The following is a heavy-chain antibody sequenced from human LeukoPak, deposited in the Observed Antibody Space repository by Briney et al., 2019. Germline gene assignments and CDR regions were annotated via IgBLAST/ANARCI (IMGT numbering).Heavy chain of an antibody. CDR2: INPSGGST. CDR3: ARGYCSGGSCYLDVGFDY. CDR1: GYTFTSYY. V-gene: IGHV1-46*01. D-gene: IGHD2-15*01. Sequence: GASVKVSCKASGYTFTSYYMHWVRQAPGQGLEWMGIINPSGGSTSYAQKFQGRVTMTRDTSTSTVYMELSSLRSEDTAVYYCARGYCSGGSCYLDVGFDYWGQGTLVTVSS. J-gene: IGHJ4*02.